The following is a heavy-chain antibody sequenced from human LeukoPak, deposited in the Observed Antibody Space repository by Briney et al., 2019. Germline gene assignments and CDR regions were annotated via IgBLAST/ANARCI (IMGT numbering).Heavy chain of an antibody. Sequence: GRSLRLSCAASGFTFDDYAMHWVRQVPGKGLEWVSGISWNSDSTGYAGSVKGRFTMSRDNTKNSLYLQMNSLTPDDTALYYCVRGNFGPAQWFDPWGQGTLVTVSS. J-gene: IGHJ5*02. V-gene: IGHV3-9*01. CDR2: ISWNSDST. CDR1: GFTFDDYA. CDR3: VRGNFGPAQWFDP. D-gene: IGHD3/OR15-3a*01.